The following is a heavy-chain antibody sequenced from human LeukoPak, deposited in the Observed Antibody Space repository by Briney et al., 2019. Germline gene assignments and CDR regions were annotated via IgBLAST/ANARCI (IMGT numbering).Heavy chain of an antibody. CDR2: ISSSSSYI. D-gene: IGHD3-22*01. Sequence: PGGSLRLSCAASGFTFSSYSMNWVRQAPGKGLEWVSSISSSSSYIYYADSVKGRFTISRDNAKNSLYLQMNSPRGEDTAVYYCARSDPQYYYDSSGYSYPLEFFQHWGQGTLVTVSS. CDR3: ARSDPQYYYDSSGYSYPLEFFQH. V-gene: IGHV3-21*01. J-gene: IGHJ1*01. CDR1: GFTFSSYS.